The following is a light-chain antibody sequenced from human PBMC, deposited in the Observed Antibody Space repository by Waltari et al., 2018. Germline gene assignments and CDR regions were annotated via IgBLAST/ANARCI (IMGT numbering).Light chain of an antibody. CDR3: QHYESLPVT. Sequence: EIVLTQCPGNLSLSSGERANLSCRTSQSISKYLAWYQQKPGQAPRLLIYHASSRATGIPDRFSGSGSGTDFSLTIGRLEPEDFAVYYCQHYESLPVTFGQGTKVEIK. V-gene: IGKV3-20*01. J-gene: IGKJ1*01. CDR2: HAS. CDR1: QSISKY.